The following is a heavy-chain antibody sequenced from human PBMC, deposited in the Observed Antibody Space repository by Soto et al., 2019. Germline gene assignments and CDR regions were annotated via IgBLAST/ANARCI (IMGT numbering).Heavy chain of an antibody. Sequence: QIHLVQSGGEVKKPGASVKVSCRTSGYRFTTFGISWVRQAPGQGLEWMGWITPFNDNTNYAQNLQGRVTMTTDTSTNTAYLEVRSLTSDDPAVYYCARTDKGDYVPPLDNWGQGTLVTVSS. CDR1: GYRFTTFG. CDR3: ARTDKGDYVPPLDN. V-gene: IGHV1-18*01. D-gene: IGHD4-17*01. J-gene: IGHJ4*02. CDR2: ITPFNDNT.